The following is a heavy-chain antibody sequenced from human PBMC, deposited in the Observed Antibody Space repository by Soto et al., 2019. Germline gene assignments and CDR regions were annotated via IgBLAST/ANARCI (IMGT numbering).Heavy chain of an antibody. CDR3: ASVGYSRGCSAD. CDR2: IYYSGST. CDR1: GGSISSYY. V-gene: IGHV4-59*01. J-gene: IGHJ4*02. D-gene: IGHD6-19*01. Sequence: PSETLSLTCTVSGGSISSYYWSWIRQPPGKGLEWIGYIYYSGSTNYNPSLKSRVTISVDTSKNQFSLKLSSVTAADTAVYYCASVGYSRGCSADWGQGTLVTVSS.